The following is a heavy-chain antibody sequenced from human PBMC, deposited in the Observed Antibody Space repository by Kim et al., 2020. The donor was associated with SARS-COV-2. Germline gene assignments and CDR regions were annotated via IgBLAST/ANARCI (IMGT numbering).Heavy chain of an antibody. V-gene: IGHV1-18*01. CDR2: ISAYNGNT. Sequence: ASVKVSCKASGYTFTSYGISWVRQAPGQGLEWMGWISAYNGNTNYAQKLQGRVTMTTDTSTSTAYMELRSLRSDDTAVYYCARDLPGSPGYSSGWYNYYYYGMDVWGQGTTVTVSS. D-gene: IGHD6-19*01. J-gene: IGHJ6*02. CDR1: GYTFTSYG. CDR3: ARDLPGSPGYSSGWYNYYYYGMDV.